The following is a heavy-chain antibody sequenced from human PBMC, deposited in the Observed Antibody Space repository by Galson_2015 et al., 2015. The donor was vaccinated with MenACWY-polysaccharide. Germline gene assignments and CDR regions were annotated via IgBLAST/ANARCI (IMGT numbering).Heavy chain of an antibody. CDR2: ISWNSGSI. CDR3: AKDIREVGASYFDY. V-gene: IGHV3-9*01. D-gene: IGHD1-26*01. CDR1: GFTFDDYA. Sequence: SLRLSCAASGFTFDDYAMHWVRQAPGKGLEWVSGISWNSGSIGYADSVKGRFTISRDNAKNSLYLQMNSLRAEDTALYYCAKDIREVGASYFDYWGRGTLVTVSS. J-gene: IGHJ4*02.